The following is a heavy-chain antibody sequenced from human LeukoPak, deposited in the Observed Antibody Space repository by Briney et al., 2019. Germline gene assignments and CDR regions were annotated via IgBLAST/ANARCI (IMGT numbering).Heavy chain of an antibody. J-gene: IGHJ4*02. CDR2: INHSGST. CDR3: ARVSQEALFDY. Sequence: SETLSLTCAVYGVSFSGYYWSWIRQPPGKGLEWIGEINHSGSTNYNPSLKSRVTISVDTSKNQFSLKLSSVTAADTAVYYCARVSQEALFDYWGQGTLVTVSS. V-gene: IGHV4-34*01. CDR1: GVSFSGYY.